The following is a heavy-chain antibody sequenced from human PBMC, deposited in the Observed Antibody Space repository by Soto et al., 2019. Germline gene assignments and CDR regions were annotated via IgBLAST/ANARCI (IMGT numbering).Heavy chain of an antibody. D-gene: IGHD1-26*01. J-gene: IGHJ6*02. CDR2: IYHSGST. Sequence: SETIRLSRTVAGVSIRNSNWLSWVSKPPGKGLEWIGEIYHSGSTNYNPSLKSRVTISVDKSKNQFSLKLTSVTAADTAVYYCARVSGSYYYGMDVWGQGTTVTVSS. CDR3: ARVSGSYYYGMDV. CDR1: GVSIRNSNW. V-gene: IGHV4-4*02.